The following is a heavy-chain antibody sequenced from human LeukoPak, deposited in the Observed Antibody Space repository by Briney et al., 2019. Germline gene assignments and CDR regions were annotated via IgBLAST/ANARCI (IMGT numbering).Heavy chain of an antibody. Sequence: SGGTLRLSCAASGFTFRTSGMSWVRQAPGKGLEWVSAISASGTLTHYADSVEGRFTISRDNAKNSLYLQMNSLRAEDTAVYYCARDKITYYYGSGRREGIDYWGQGTLVTVSS. D-gene: IGHD3-10*01. CDR2: ISASGTLT. J-gene: IGHJ4*02. CDR1: GFTFRTSG. CDR3: ARDKITYYYGSGRREGIDY. V-gene: IGHV3-21*01.